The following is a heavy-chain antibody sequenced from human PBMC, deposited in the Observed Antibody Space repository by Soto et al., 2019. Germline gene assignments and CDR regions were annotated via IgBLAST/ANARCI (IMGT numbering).Heavy chain of an antibody. V-gene: IGHV4-59*01. Sequence: QVQLQESGPGLVKPSETLSLTCTVSGGSISSYYWSWIRQPPGKGLEWIGYIYYSGSTNYNPSLKSRVTISVDTSKNQFSLKLSSVTAADTAVYYCARVAAVVIPLDPYGMDVWGQGTTVTVSS. CDR2: IYYSGST. CDR1: GGSISSYY. J-gene: IGHJ6*02. D-gene: IGHD2-15*01. CDR3: ARVAAVVIPLDPYGMDV.